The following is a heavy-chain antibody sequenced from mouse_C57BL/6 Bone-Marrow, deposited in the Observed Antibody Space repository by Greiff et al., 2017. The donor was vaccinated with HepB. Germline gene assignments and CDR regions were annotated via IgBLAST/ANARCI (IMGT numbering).Heavy chain of an antibody. D-gene: IGHD2-12*01. CDR2: IDPSDSDT. CDR1: GYTFTSYW. Sequence: VQLQQPGAELVKPGASVKLSCKASGYTFTSYWMQWVKQRPGQGLEWIGEIDPSDSDTNYNQKFKGKATLTVDTSSSTAYMQLSSLTSEDSAVYYCARNSYRYFDVWGTGTTVTLSS. CDR3: ARNSYRYFDV. J-gene: IGHJ1*03. V-gene: IGHV1-50*01.